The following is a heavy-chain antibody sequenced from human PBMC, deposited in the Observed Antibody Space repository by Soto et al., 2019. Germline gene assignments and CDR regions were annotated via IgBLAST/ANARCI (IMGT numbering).Heavy chain of an antibody. CDR2: ISSSGSTI. V-gene: IGHV3-11*01. CDR1: GFTFSDYY. Sequence: GGSLRLSCAASGFTFSDYYMSWIRQAPGKGLEWVSYISSSGSTIYYADSVKGRFTISRDNAKNSLYLQMNSLRAEDTAVYYCARVIHATGKIYYMDVWGKGTTVTVSS. D-gene: IGHD2-15*01. CDR3: ARVIHATGKIYYMDV. J-gene: IGHJ6*03.